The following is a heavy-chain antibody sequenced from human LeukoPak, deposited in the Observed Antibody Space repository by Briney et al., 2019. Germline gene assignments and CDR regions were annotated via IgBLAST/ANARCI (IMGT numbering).Heavy chain of an antibody. D-gene: IGHD2-2*02. CDR3: ARERHSSYYTNYYYYYMDV. J-gene: IGHJ6*03. CDR1: GGSFSGYY. V-gene: IGHV4-34*01. CDR2: INHSGST. Sequence: PSETLSRTCAGYGGSFSGYYWSWIRQPPGKGLEWMGEINHSGSTNYNPSLKSRVTISVDTSKNQFSLKLSSVTAADTAVYYCARERHSSYYTNYYYYYMDVWGKGTTVTVSS.